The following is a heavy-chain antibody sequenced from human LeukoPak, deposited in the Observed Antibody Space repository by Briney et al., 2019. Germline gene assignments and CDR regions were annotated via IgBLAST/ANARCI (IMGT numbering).Heavy chain of an antibody. CDR2: IIPIFGTA. J-gene: IGHJ4*02. Sequence: SVKVSYKASGGTFSSYAISRVRQAPGQGLEWMGGIIPIFGTANYAQKFQGRVTITTDESTSTAYMELSSLRSEDTAVYYCASSGRGYSGYDSGFDYWGQGTLVTVSS. CDR1: GGTFSSYA. V-gene: IGHV1-69*05. D-gene: IGHD5-12*01. CDR3: ASSGRGYSGYDSGFDY.